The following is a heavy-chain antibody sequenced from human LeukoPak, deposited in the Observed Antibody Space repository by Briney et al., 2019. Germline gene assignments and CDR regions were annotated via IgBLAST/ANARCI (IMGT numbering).Heavy chain of an antibody. CDR2: IIPIFGTA. CDR3: ACFIAVAGSFDY. CDR1: GGTFSSYA. Sequence: GASVNVSCKASGGTFSSYAISWVRQALGQGLEWMGGIIPIFGTANYAQKFQGRVTITADESTSTAYMELSSLRSEDTAVYYCACFIAVAGSFDYWGQGTLVTVSS. D-gene: IGHD6-19*01. V-gene: IGHV1-69*13. J-gene: IGHJ4*02.